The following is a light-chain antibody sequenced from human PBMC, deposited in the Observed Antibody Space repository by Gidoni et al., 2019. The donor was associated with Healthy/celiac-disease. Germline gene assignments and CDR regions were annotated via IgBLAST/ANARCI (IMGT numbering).Light chain of an antibody. J-gene: IGKJ1*01. V-gene: IGKV3-20*01. Sequence: EIVLTQSPGTLSLSPGERATLSCRASQSVSSSYLAWSQQKPGQAHRLLIYGASSRATGIPDRFSGSGSGTDFTLTISRLEPEDFAVYYCQQYGSSPWTFGQGTKVEIK. CDR2: GAS. CDR1: QSVSSSY. CDR3: QQYGSSPWT.